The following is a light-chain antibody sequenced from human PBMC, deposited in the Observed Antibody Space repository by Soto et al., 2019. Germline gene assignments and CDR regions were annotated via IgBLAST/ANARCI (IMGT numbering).Light chain of an antibody. CDR2: GAS. J-gene: IGKJ4*01. Sequence: EIVLTQSPGTLSLSPGERATLYCRASQSVSSSYLAWYQQKPGQAPRLLIYGASSRATGIPDRFSGSGSGTEFTLTISRLEPEDFAVYYCQQFSSYPLTFGGGTKVDIK. V-gene: IGKV3-20*01. CDR3: QQFSSYPLT. CDR1: QSVSSSY.